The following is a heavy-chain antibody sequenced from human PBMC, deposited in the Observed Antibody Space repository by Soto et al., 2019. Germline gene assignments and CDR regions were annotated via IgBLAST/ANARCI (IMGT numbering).Heavy chain of an antibody. CDR2: INPNSGGT. CDR3: ARDPGGCDSNSCYNLHYFDY. CDR1: GYTFTGYY. D-gene: IGHD2-2*02. V-gene: IGHV1-2*02. J-gene: IGHJ4*02. Sequence: SSVKVSCKASGYTFTGYYFHWVRQAPGQGLEWMGWINPNSGGTNYAQKFQGRVTMNRDTSITTAYMELSRLRSDDAAVYYCARDPGGCDSNSCYNLHYFDYWGQGTLVTVSS.